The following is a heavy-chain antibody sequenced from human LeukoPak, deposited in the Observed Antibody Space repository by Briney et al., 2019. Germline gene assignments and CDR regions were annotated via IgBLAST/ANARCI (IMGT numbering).Heavy chain of an antibody. D-gene: IGHD6-13*01. CDR2: ITGDGSDT. Sequence: PGGSLRLSCAAFGFTFSSHAYAMSWVRQAPGKGLEWVSAITGDGSDTYYANSVKGRFTISRDDSKNTLHLQMNSLRAEDTAVYYCAKAVRYSTTWAAEYFHDWGQGTRVTVSS. J-gene: IGHJ1*01. V-gene: IGHV3-23*01. CDR1: GFTFSSHAYA. CDR3: AKAVRYSTTWAAEYFHD.